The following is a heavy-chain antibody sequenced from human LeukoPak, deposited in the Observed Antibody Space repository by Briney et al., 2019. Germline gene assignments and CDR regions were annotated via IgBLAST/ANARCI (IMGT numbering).Heavy chain of an antibody. J-gene: IGHJ4*02. Sequence: PSETLSLTCSVSGYSISGSYWSWIRQPPGKGLEWIGYIYYTGDTNSNPSLKSRVTISVDTSKNQFSLELSSVTAADTAVYYCARHASGSGSFRRSFGYWGQGTLVTVSS. CDR3: ARHASGSGSFRRSFGY. CDR1: GYSISGSY. CDR2: IYYTGDT. D-gene: IGHD1-26*01. V-gene: IGHV4-59*08.